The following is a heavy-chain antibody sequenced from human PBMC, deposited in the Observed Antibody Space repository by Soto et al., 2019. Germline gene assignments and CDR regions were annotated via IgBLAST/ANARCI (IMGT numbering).Heavy chain of an antibody. CDR1: IFTLTNYY. CDR3: ARSGDWPYYFDS. Sequence: ASVTVSCKASIFTLTNYYIHWVRQAPGQGLEWMGLVNPSGGNTFHAQKFQGRVRMTSDTSTSTVYMELSSPRSEDTAVYYCARSGDWPYYFDSLGQGTLVTVSS. V-gene: IGHV1-46*01. D-gene: IGHD7-27*01. J-gene: IGHJ4*02. CDR2: VNPSGGNT.